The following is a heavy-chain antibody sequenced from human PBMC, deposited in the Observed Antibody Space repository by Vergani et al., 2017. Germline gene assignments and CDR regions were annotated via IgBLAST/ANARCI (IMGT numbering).Heavy chain of an antibody. CDR2: IIPIFGTA. Sequence: QVQLVQSGAEVKKPGASVKVSCKASGYTFNSHGISWVRQAPGQGLEWMGGIIPIFGTANYAQKFQGRVTITADESTSTAYMELSSLRSEDTAVYYCARDLVGGSYRYYYYYGMDVWGQGTTVTVSS. D-gene: IGHD1-26*01. CDR1: GYTFNSHG. J-gene: IGHJ6*02. CDR3: ARDLVGGSYRYYYYYGMDV. V-gene: IGHV1-69*13.